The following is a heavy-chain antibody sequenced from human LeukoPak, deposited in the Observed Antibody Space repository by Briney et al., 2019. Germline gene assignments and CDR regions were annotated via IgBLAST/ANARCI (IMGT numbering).Heavy chain of an antibody. J-gene: IGHJ4*02. CDR3: AKGESKDYLNYFNYLNYFDH. D-gene: IGHD2/OR15-2a*01. CDR2: ISVGGTST. V-gene: IGHV3-23*01. Sequence: GGSLRLSCAASGFTFSSYAMSWVRQAPGKGLEWVSAISVGGTSTYYVDSVKGRFTISRDNSKNTLSLQMNSLRAEDTAIYYCAKGESKDYLNYFNYLNYFDHWGQGALVTVSS. CDR1: GFTFSSYA.